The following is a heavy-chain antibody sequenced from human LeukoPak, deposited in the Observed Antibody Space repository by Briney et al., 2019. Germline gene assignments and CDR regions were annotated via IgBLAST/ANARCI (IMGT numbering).Heavy chain of an antibody. CDR2: INPKSGGT. J-gene: IGHJ3*02. CDR1: GYTFTGYY. V-gene: IGHV1-2*02. Sequence: ASVKVSCKASGYTFTGYYMHWVRQAPGQGLEWMGWINPKSGGTNYAQKFQGRVTMTRDTSISTAYMELSRLRSDDTAVYYCASRRPGVGNAFDIWGQGTMVTVSS. D-gene: IGHD3-10*01. CDR3: ASRRPGVGNAFDI.